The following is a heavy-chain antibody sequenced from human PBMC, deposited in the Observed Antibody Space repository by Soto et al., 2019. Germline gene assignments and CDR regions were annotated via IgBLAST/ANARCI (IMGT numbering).Heavy chain of an antibody. J-gene: IGHJ6*03. CDR3: ARLRLGYCSSTSCYDYYYNYMDV. CDR1: GGSISSYY. V-gene: IGHV4-59*08. CDR2: IYYSGST. D-gene: IGHD2-2*01. Sequence: SETLSLTCTVSGGSISSYYWSWIRQPPGKGLEWIGYIYYSGSTNYNPSLKSRVTISVDTSKNQFSLKLSSVTAADTAVYYCARLRLGYCSSTSCYDYYYNYMDVWGKGTTVTVSS.